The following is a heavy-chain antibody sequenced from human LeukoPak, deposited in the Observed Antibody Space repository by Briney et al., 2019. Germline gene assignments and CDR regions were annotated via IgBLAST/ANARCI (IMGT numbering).Heavy chain of an antibody. CDR2: IYYSGTT. CDR3: ARVAAARTRWFDP. Sequence: SETLSLTCPVSGGSISSPSYLWGGLREPPGKGLDWIGTIYYSGTTYYNPSLKSRVTISVDTSKNQFSLKLSSVIAADTAVYYCARVAAARTRWFDPWGQGTLVTVSS. J-gene: IGHJ5*02. CDR1: GGSISSPSYL. V-gene: IGHV4-39*01. D-gene: IGHD6-13*01.